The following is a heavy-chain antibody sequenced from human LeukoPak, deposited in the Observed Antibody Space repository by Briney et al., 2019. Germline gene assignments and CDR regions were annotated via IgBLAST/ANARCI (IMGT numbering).Heavy chain of an antibody. D-gene: IGHD5-24*01. Sequence: GSLRLSCAASGFTFSRYWMSWVRQPPGKGLEWIGSIYHSGSTNYNPSLKSRVTISVDTSKNQFSLKLSSVTAADTAVYYCARGRIRDGYNYGAKRVRYSFDYWGQGTLVTVSS. V-gene: IGHV4-34*01. J-gene: IGHJ4*02. CDR2: IYHSGST. CDR1: GFTFSRYW. CDR3: ARGRIRDGYNYGAKRVRYSFDY.